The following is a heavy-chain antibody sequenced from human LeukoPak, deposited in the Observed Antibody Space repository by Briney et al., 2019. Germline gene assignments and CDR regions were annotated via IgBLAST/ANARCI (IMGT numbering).Heavy chain of an antibody. CDR1: GFTFDDYG. V-gene: IGHV3-20*04. CDR2: INWNGGST. D-gene: IGHD1-26*01. J-gene: IGHJ4*02. CDR3: ASNSAESVGATPGY. Sequence: GGSLRLSCAASGFTFDDYGMSWVRQAPGKGLEWVSGINWNGGSTGYADSVKGRFTISRDNAKNSLYLQMNSLRAEDTALYYCASNSAESVGATPGYWGQGTLVTVSS.